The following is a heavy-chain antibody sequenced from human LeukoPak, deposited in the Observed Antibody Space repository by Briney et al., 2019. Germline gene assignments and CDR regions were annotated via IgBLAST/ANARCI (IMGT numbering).Heavy chain of an antibody. CDR1: GFTFSNYA. J-gene: IGHJ4*02. Sequence: GGSLRLSCAASGFTFSNYAMSWVRQAPGKGLEWVSAISGSGGSTYYADSVTGRLTISRDNSKNTLYLQMNSLRAEDTAVYYCAKDGQLSGYCSGGSCYFLDYWGQGTLVTVSS. V-gene: IGHV3-23*01. D-gene: IGHD2-15*01. CDR3: AKDGQLSGYCSGGSCYFLDY. CDR2: ISGSGGST.